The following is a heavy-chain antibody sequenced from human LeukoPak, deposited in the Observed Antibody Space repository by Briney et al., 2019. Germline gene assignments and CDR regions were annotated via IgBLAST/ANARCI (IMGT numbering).Heavy chain of an antibody. Sequence: GGTLRLSCAASGFTFSSYGMSWVRQAPGKGLEWVSAISGSGGSTYYADSVKGRFTISRDNSKNTLYLQMNSLRAEDTAVYYCAKDSREFVLVYYYYMDVWGKGTTVTISS. V-gene: IGHV3-23*01. J-gene: IGHJ6*03. CDR2: ISGSGGST. CDR3: AKDSREFVLVYYYYMDV. D-gene: IGHD3-10*01. CDR1: GFTFSSYG.